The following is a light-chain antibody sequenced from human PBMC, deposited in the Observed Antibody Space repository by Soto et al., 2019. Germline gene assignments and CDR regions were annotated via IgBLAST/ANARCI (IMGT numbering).Light chain of an antibody. CDR3: QQYNDWPLT. Sequence: EIVMTHSPVTLSVSPGDRATLSSRASQSINNYLAWYQQKPGQAPSLLIYGTSTRATGIPARFSGSGSGTEFTLTISSLQSEDFAVYYCQQYNDWPLTFGEGTKVDIK. CDR1: QSINNY. J-gene: IGKJ1*01. V-gene: IGKV3-15*01. CDR2: GTS.